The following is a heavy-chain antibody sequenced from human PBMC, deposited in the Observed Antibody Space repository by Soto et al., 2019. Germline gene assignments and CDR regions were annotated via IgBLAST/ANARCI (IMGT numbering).Heavy chain of an antibody. CDR1: GFTFSSYA. CDR2: ICGNGDST. V-gene: IGHV3-23*01. Sequence: GGSLRLSCAASGFTFSSYAMSWVRQAPGKGLEWVSGICGNGDSTYYADSVKGRFTISRDNSKNTLYLQMNSLRAEDTAVYYCARLIGNSWLDSWGQGTLVTVSS. CDR3: ARLIGNSWLDS. J-gene: IGHJ5*01. D-gene: IGHD2-8*01.